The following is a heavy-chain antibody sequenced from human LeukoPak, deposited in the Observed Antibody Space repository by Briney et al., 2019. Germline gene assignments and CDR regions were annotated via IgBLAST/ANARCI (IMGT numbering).Heavy chain of an antibody. J-gene: IGHJ6*03. V-gene: IGHV4-31*02. Sequence: SETLSLTCTVSGGSSSSGVYYCSSIRQHPGTGREWKGYICYSRRTYNNPSLKSQVTISVDTPKNQYSLKLRFVTAADTPVYYCARGPQGVLEGLSRYYYYYMDVWGKGTTVTVSS. CDR3: ARGPQGVLEGLSRYYYYYMDV. D-gene: IGHD3-3*01. CDR2: ICYSRRT. CDR1: GGSSSSGVYY.